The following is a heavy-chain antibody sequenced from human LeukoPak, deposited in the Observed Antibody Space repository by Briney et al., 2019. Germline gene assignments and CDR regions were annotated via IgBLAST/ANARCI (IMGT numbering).Heavy chain of an antibody. CDR1: GFTFSSYS. CDR3: ARATFSSGWIFDY. Sequence: GGSLRLSCAASGFTFSSYSMNWVRQAPGKGLEWVSSISSSSSYIYYADSVKGRFTISRDNDKNSLYLQMNSLRAEDTAAYYCARATFSSGWIFDYWGQGTLVTVSS. J-gene: IGHJ4*02. V-gene: IGHV3-21*01. D-gene: IGHD6-19*01. CDR2: ISSSSSYI.